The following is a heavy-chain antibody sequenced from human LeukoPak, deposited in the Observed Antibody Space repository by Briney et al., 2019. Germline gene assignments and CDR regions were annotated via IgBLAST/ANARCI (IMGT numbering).Heavy chain of an antibody. J-gene: IGHJ4*02. Sequence: GGSLRLSCEVSGFTFTTSVMHWVRQAPGKGLEYVAGIGDNGIDTHYGNSVEGRFTISRDNSKNTLYLQMDSLRPEDTAVYYCAKDPRTGAVSGIFYFDYWGQGTLLTVSS. CDR1: GFTFTTSV. V-gene: IGHV3-64*01. CDR2: IGDNGIDT. CDR3: AKDPRTGAVSGIFYFDY. D-gene: IGHD6-19*01.